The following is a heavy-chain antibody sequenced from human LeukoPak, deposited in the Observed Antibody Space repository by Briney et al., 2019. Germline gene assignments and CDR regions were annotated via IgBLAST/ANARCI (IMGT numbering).Heavy chain of an antibody. V-gene: IGHV1-46*01. CDR1: GYTFTSYY. CDR2: IKPSGGST. D-gene: IGHD2/OR15-2a*01. Sequence: ASVKVSCKASGYTFTSYYTHWVRQAPGQGLEWMGIIKPSGGSTLYALKFQGRVTVTSDMSTSTVYVELSSLRSEDTAVYYCAREVPENFNFDYWGQGTLVTVSS. J-gene: IGHJ4*02. CDR3: AREVPENFNFDY.